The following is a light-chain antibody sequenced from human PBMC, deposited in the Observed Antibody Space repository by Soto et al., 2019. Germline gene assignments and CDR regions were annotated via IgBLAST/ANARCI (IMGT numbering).Light chain of an antibody. CDR2: EVY. Sequence: QSALTQPPSSSGSPGQSVTISCTGTFNDVGGYNYVSWYQQHPGKAPKVIIYEVYKRPSGVPDRFSGSKSGKTASLTVSGLQADDEAEYYCSSYVGNNNLVFGGGTKLTVL. V-gene: IGLV2-8*01. CDR1: FNDVGGYNY. J-gene: IGLJ3*02. CDR3: SSYVGNNNLV.